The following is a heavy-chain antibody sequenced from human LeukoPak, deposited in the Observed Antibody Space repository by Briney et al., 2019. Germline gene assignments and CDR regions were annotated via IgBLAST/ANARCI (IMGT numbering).Heavy chain of an antibody. J-gene: IGHJ4*02. Sequence: ASVKVSCKASGYTFTGYYMHWVRQAPGQGLEWMGRINPNSGGTNYAQKFQGRFTMTRDTSISTAYMELSRLRSDDTAVYYCSRCPRGYSYGPTLDYWGQGTLVTVSS. D-gene: IGHD5-18*01. CDR2: INPNSGGT. CDR3: SRCPRGYSYGPTLDY. CDR1: GYTFTGYY. V-gene: IGHV1-2*06.